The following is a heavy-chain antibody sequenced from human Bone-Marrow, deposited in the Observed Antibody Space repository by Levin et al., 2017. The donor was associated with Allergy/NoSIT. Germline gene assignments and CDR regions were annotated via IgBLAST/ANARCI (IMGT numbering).Heavy chain of an antibody. V-gene: IGHV1-2*02. D-gene: IGHD3-10*01. Sequence: GASVKVSCEASGYTFTAYYIHWVRQAAGQGLEWMGWIGPKSADTKYAQKFQGRVTMTRDTSINTVYMELSNLRSDDAAVYYCVRVGDNDGSGNWFAPWGQGTLVTVSS. J-gene: IGHJ5*02. CDR2: IGPKSADT. CDR1: GYTFTAYY. CDR3: VRVGDNDGSGNWFAP.